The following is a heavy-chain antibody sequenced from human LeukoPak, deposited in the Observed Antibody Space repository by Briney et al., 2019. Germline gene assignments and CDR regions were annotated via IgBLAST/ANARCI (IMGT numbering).Heavy chain of an antibody. V-gene: IGHV1-18*01. Sequence: GASVKVSCKASGFSFSSYGFSWVRQAPGQGLEWMGWISAYNGKTNYAQKFQGRVTMTTDTSTTTVYMDLRSLISDDTAVYFCARAYRWELYFDYWGQGTLVTVSS. CDR2: ISAYNGKT. CDR1: GFSFSSYG. J-gene: IGHJ4*02. CDR3: ARAYRWELYFDY. D-gene: IGHD1-26*01.